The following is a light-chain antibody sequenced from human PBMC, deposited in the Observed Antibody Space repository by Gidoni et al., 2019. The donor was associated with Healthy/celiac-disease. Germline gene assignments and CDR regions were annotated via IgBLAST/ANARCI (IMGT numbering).Light chain of an antibody. V-gene: IGLV2-14*01. CDR3: SSYTSSSTLIV. Sequence: QSALTQPASVSGSPGQSITISCTGTSSDVGGHNYVAGYQQHPGKAPKLMIYEVSNRPSGVSNRFSGSKSGNTASLTISGLQAEDEADYYCSSYTSSSTLIVFGGGTKLTVL. CDR2: EVS. J-gene: IGLJ2*01. CDR1: SSDVGGHNY.